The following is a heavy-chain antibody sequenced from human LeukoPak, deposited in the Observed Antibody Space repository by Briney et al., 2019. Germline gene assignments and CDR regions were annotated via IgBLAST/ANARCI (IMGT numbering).Heavy chain of an antibody. J-gene: IGHJ4*02. Sequence: GESLKISCQASGYSFSTHWIGWVRQTPGKGREWMGLIYPGDSDTKYSLSFQGQVTMSVDKSISTAYLEWSGLKASDTATYYCAREPAVAAATNFDFWGQGTLVTVSS. CDR3: AREPAVAAATNFDF. D-gene: IGHD2-15*01. CDR1: GYSFSTHW. V-gene: IGHV5-51*01. CDR2: IYPGDSDT.